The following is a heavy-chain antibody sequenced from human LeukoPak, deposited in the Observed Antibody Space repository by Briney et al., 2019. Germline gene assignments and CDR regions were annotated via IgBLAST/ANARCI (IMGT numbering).Heavy chain of an antibody. J-gene: IGHJ3*02. CDR3: ARDEAFDI. CDR1: GFSVSSNY. V-gene: IGHV3-53*01. Sequence: GGSLRLSCAASGFSVSSNYMSWVRQAPGKGLEWVPVIYSGGYTYYADSVKGRFTISRDNSKNTVYLQMNSLRAEDTAIYYCARDEAFDIWGQGTMVTVSS. CDR2: IYSGGYT.